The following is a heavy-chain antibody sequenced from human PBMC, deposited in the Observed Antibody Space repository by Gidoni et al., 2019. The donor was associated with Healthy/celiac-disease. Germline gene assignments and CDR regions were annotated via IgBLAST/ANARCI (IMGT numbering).Heavy chain of an antibody. J-gene: IGHJ6*02. D-gene: IGHD2-21*02. CDR1: GYTFTSSA. CDR2: INTNTWNP. Sequence: QVQLVQSGSELKKPGASVKVSCKASGYTFTSSAMNWVRQAPGQGLEWMGWINTNTWNPTYAQGFTARVVFSLDTSVSTAYLQIGSQKAEDTAVYYCASASDLDRMDFWGQGTTVTVPS. CDR3: ASASDLDRMDF. V-gene: IGHV7-4-1*01.